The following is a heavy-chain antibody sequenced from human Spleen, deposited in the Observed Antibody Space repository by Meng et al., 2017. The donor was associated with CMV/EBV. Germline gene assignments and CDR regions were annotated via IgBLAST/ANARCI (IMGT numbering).Heavy chain of an antibody. Sequence: ASVKVSFKASGYTFRSYGIRWVRQVPGQGLEWMGRITTHNGNTNYAQNLQGRVIMTTDTSTSTVYTELRSLRSDDTAVYFCARKGYDALTGYYSFGYWGQGTLVTVSS. CDR2: ITTHNGNT. CDR1: GYTFRSYG. CDR3: ARKGYDALTGYYSFGY. V-gene: IGHV1-18*01. J-gene: IGHJ4*02. D-gene: IGHD3-9*01.